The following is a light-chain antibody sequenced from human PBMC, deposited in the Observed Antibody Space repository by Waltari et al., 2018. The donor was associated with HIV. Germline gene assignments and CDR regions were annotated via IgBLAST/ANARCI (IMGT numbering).Light chain of an antibody. CDR1: SSDVGGYYY. Sequence: QSALTQPASVSGSPGQSITISCTGTSSDVGGYYYVSCYQLHPGKAHKLMIYEVSNRPSGVSNRFSGSKSGNTASLTISGLQAEDEADYYCSSYTTNSTYVFGTGTKVTVL. CDR3: SSYTTNSTYV. CDR2: EVS. J-gene: IGLJ1*01. V-gene: IGLV2-14*01.